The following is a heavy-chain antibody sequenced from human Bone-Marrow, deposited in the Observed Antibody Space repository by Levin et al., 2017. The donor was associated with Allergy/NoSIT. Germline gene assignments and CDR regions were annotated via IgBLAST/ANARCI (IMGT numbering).Heavy chain of an antibody. D-gene: IGHD3-16*02. J-gene: IGHJ3*02. CDR2: IIPIFGTA. CDR1: GGTFSSYA. Sequence: SVKVSCKASGGTFSSYAISWVRQAPGQGLEWMGGIIPIFGTANYAQKFQGRVTITADESTSTAYMELSSLRSEDTAVYYCARVEDYVWGSYRHDAFDIWGQGTMVTVSS. V-gene: IGHV1-69*13. CDR3: ARVEDYVWGSYRHDAFDI.